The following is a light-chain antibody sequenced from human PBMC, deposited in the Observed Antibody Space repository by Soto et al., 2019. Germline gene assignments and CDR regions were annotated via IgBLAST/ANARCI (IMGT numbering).Light chain of an antibody. J-gene: IGLJ1*01. V-gene: IGLV2-14*03. CDR3: SAYTVSRTYV. CDR1: SSDVGAYNF. CDR2: NVY. Sequence: QSALTQPASVSGSPGQSITISCTGTSSDVGAYNFVSWHQQHPGKAPKLMIYNVYDRPSGISYRFSGSKSGNTASLTISGLQGEYEADYYCSAYTVSRTYVFRTGTKVTVL.